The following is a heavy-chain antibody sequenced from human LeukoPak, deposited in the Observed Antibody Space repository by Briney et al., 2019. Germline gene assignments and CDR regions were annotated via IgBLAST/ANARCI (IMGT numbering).Heavy chain of an antibody. CDR1: GFIFSNYA. J-gene: IGHJ4*02. CDR2: ISYDGSNK. V-gene: IGHV3-30*04. D-gene: IGHD3-10*01. Sequence: GGSLRLSCAASGFIFSNYAMHWVRQAPGKGLEWVAVISYDGSNKYYADSVKGRFTISRDNAKKSLYLQMNSLRAEDTAVYYCARVYQGVSLFDGIDYWGQGTLVTVSS. CDR3: ARVYQGVSLFDGIDY.